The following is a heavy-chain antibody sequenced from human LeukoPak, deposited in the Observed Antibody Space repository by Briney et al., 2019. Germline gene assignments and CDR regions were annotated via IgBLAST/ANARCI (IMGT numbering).Heavy chain of an antibody. CDR2: IYHSGST. V-gene: IGHV4-4*02. J-gene: IGHJ3*02. D-gene: IGHD3-10*01. CDR3: ARSPLLWFGELLYGGAFDI. Sequence: SGTLSLTCAVSGGSISSSNWWSWVRQPPGKGLEWIGEIYHSGSTNYNPSLKSRVTISVDKSKNQFSLKLSSVTAADMAVYYCARSPLLWFGELLYGGAFDIWGQGTMVTVSS. CDR1: GGSISSSNW.